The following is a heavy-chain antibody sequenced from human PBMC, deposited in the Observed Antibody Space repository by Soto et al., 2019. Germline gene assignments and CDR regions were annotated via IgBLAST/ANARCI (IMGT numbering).Heavy chain of an antibody. CDR2: MNEDGTTI. D-gene: IGHD3-16*01. V-gene: IGHV3-74*01. Sequence: EVQLVESGGGLVQPGGSLRLSCAASGFTFSNYWMHWVRQGPGKGLVWVSRMNEDGTTIDYADSVKGRFTISRDNAKSTLYLQMNSLRAEDTAVYYCAPDLGGARGAWGQGTLVTVSS. CDR1: GFTFSNYW. J-gene: IGHJ5*02. CDR3: APDLGGARGA.